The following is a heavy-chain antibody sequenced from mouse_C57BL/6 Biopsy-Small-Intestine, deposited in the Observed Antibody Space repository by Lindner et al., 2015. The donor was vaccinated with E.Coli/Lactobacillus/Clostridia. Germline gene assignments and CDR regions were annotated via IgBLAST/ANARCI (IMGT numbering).Heavy chain of an antibody. Sequence: VQLQESGAELARPGASVKLSCKASGYNFTTYGISWVKQRTGQGLEWIGEIYPRSGNIYYNEKFKGKATLTADKSSSTAYMELRSLASEDSAVYFCARDYYGTSYYYAMDYWGQGTSVTVSS. CDR2: IYPRSGNI. CDR1: GYNFTTYG. CDR3: ARDYYGTSYYYAMDY. V-gene: IGHV1-81*01. D-gene: IGHD1-1*01. J-gene: IGHJ4*01.